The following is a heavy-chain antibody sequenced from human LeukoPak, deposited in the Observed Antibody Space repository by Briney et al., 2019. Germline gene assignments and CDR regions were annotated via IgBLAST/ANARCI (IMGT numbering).Heavy chain of an antibody. Sequence: SVKVSCKASGGTFSSYAISWVRQAPGQGLEWMGGIIPIFGTANYAQKFQGRVTITTDESTSTAYMELSSLRSEDTAVYYCAKDVGPYYYDSSGYYSSWGQGTLVTVSS. V-gene: IGHV1-69*05. CDR3: AKDVGPYYYDSSGYYSS. D-gene: IGHD3-22*01. CDR1: GGTFSSYA. CDR2: IIPIFGTA. J-gene: IGHJ5*02.